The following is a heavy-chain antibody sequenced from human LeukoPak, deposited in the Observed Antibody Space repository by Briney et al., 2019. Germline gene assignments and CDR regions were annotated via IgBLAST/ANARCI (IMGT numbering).Heavy chain of an antibody. CDR1: GFTFSSYA. V-gene: IGHV3-33*03. J-gene: IGHJ4*02. CDR2: IWYDGSNK. D-gene: IGHD3-3*01. CDR3: AKDIERFLEWLPLSFDY. Sequence: GGSLRLSCAASGFTFSSYAMYWVRQAPGKGLEWVAVIWYDGSNKYYADSVKGRFTISRDNAKNSLYLQMNSLRAEDMALYYCAKDIERFLEWLPLSFDYWGQGTLVTVSS.